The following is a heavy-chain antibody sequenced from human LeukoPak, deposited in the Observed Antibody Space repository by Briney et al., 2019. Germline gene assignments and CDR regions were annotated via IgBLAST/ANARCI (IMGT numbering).Heavy chain of an antibody. J-gene: IGHJ4*02. Sequence: GGSLRLSCAASGFTFSSYAMSWVRQAPGKGLEWDSAISGSGGSTYYADSVKGRFTISRDNSKNTLYLQMNSLRAEDTAVYYCAKDRVVVVPAALDYWGQGTLVTVSS. V-gene: IGHV3-23*01. CDR3: AKDRVVVVPAALDY. D-gene: IGHD2-2*01. CDR1: GFTFSSYA. CDR2: ISGSGGST.